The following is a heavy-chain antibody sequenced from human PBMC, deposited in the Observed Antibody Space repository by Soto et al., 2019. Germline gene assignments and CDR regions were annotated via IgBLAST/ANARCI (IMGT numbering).Heavy chain of an antibody. CDR1: GGTFSSYA. J-gene: IGHJ6*02. Sequence: SVKVSCNASGGTFSSYAISWVRPAPGQGLEWMGGLIPIFVTANYAQKFQGRVTITADKSTSTAYMELSSLRSEDTAAYYCARDLFTRDYYDSSGYSGGMDVWG. D-gene: IGHD3-22*01. CDR2: LIPIFVTA. V-gene: IGHV1-69*06. CDR3: ARDLFTRDYYDSSGYSGGMDV.